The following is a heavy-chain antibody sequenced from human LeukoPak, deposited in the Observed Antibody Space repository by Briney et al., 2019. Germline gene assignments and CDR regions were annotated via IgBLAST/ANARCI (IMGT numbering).Heavy chain of an antibody. D-gene: IGHD2-2*02. CDR1: GGSISSSSYY. V-gene: IGHV4-39*01. CDR2: IYYSGST. J-gene: IGHJ4*02. CDR3: ARHPLSRIVVVPAAIGW. Sequence: PSETLSLTCTVSGGSISSSSYYWGWIRQPPGKGLEWIGSIYYSGSTYYNPSLKSRVTISVDTSKNQFSLKLSSVTAADTAVYYCARHPLSRIVVVPAAIGWWGQGTLVTVSS.